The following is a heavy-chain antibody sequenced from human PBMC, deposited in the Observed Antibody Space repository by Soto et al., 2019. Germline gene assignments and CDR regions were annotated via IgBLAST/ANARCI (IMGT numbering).Heavy chain of an antibody. CDR3: ARGRDGYNSKSPYYFDY. CDR1: GVSISSGGYS. D-gene: IGHD5-12*01. CDR2: IYHSGST. Sequence: SETLSLTCAVSGVSISSGGYSWSWIRQPPGQGLEWIGYIYHSGSTYYNPSLKSRVTISVDRSKNQFSLKLSSVAAADTAVYYCARGRDGYNSKSPYYFDYWGQGTLVTVSS. V-gene: IGHV4-30-2*01. J-gene: IGHJ4*02.